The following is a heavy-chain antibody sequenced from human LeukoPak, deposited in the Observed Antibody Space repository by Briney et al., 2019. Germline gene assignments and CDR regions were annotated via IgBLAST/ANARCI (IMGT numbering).Heavy chain of an antibody. D-gene: IGHD6-13*01. J-gene: IGHJ4*02. CDR2: ISYSGGTK. CDR1: GFIFSGSP. V-gene: IGHV3-30*04. Sequence: GGSLRLSCAASGFIFSGSPMHWVRQAPGKGLEWVALISYSGGTKYYADSVKGRFTISRDNPKNTLYLQMNSLRAEDTAVYYCARDLAATGTLIDYWGQGTLVTVSS. CDR3: ARDLAATGTLIDY.